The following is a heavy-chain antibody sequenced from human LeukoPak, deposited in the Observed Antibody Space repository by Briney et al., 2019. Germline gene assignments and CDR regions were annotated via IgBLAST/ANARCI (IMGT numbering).Heavy chain of an antibody. CDR3: ARVLTGYYGMDV. Sequence: GGSLRLSCAASGFTVSSNYMSWVRQAPGKGLEWVSVIYSGGSTYYADSVKGRFTISRDNSKNTLYLQMNSLRAEDTAVYYCARVLTGYYGMDVWGQGTTVTVSS. V-gene: IGHV3-53*01. CDR1: GFTVSSNY. D-gene: IGHD3-10*01. J-gene: IGHJ6*02. CDR2: IYSGGST.